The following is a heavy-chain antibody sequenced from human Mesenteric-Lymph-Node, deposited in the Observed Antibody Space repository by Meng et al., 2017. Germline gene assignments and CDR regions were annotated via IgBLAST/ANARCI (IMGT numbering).Heavy chain of an antibody. Sequence: SVKVSCKASGGTFSSYATSWVRQAPGQGLEWMGGIIPIFGTANYAQKFQGRVTITTDESTSTAYMELSSLRSEDTAVYYCARGCQDIVVVVAADNWFDPWGQGTLVTVSS. CDR3: ARGCQDIVVVVAADNWFDP. CDR1: GGTFSSYA. V-gene: IGHV1-69*05. D-gene: IGHD2-15*01. J-gene: IGHJ5*02. CDR2: IIPIFGTA.